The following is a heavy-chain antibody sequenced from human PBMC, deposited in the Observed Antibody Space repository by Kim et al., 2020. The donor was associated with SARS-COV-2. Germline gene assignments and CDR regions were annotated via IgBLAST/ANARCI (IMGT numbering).Heavy chain of an antibody. CDR2: ISGSGGST. CDR1: GFTFSSYA. CDR3: AKVEGIAARHGVYYYYGMDV. Sequence: GGSLRLSCAASGFTFSSYAMSWVRQAPGKGLEWVSAISGSGGSTYYADSVKGRFTISRDNSKNTLYLQMNSLRAEDTAVYYCAKVEGIAARHGVYYYYGMDVWGQGTTVTVSS. D-gene: IGHD6-6*01. V-gene: IGHV3-23*01. J-gene: IGHJ6*02.